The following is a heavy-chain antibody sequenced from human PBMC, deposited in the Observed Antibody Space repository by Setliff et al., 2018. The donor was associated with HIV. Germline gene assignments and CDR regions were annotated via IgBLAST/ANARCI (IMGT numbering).Heavy chain of an antibody. CDR2: INDDGSTT. CDR3: AKGDSFVFSYVYPDH. V-gene: IGHV3-74*01. CDR1: GFTFNNYW. J-gene: IGHJ4*02. Sequence: GGSLRLSCAASGFTFNNYWMNWVRQAPGKGLVWVSNINDDGSTTNYADSVKGRFTISRDNTKNSLYLQMNSLRAEDTAVYYCAKGDSFVFSYVYPDHWGQGTLVTVSS. D-gene: IGHD3-22*01.